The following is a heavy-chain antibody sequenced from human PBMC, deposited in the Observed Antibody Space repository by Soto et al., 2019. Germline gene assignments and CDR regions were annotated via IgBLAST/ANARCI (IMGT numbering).Heavy chain of an antibody. CDR1: EGTFSSYA. V-gene: IGHV1-69*01. CDR3: ARGPYYDYVWGSYRYGTTFDY. CDR2: MIPIFGTA. D-gene: IGHD3-16*02. Sequence: QVQLVQSGAEVKKPGSSVKVSCKASEGTFSSYAISWVRQAPGQGLEWMGGMIPIFGTANYAQKFQGRVTITADESTSTAYKELSSPRSEDTAVYYCARGPYYDYVWGSYRYGTTFDYWGQGTLVTVSS. J-gene: IGHJ4*02.